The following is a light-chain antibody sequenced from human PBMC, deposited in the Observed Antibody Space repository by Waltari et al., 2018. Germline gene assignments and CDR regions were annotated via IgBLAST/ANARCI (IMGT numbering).Light chain of an antibody. V-gene: IGKV1-8*01. CDR2: AAS. CDR1: QSISSY. CDR3: QQYYTYPWT. J-gene: IGKJ1*01. Sequence: AIRMTQSPSSISASTGDRVTITCRANQSISSYLAWYQQKPGKAPNLPIYAASTLQSGVPSRFSGSGSRTDFTLTISCLQSEDFATFYCQQYYTYPWTFGQGTKVEVK.